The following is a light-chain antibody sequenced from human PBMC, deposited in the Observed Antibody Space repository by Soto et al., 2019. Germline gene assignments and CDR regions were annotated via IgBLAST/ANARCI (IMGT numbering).Light chain of an antibody. Sequence: EIVLTQSPATLSLSPGERATLSCRASQSISSYLAWYQQKPGQAPRLLIYDASNRATGIPARFSGSGSGTDLTLTISSLDPEDFAVYYCQQRGNWPPTFGPGTKVDIK. CDR2: DAS. CDR3: QQRGNWPPT. J-gene: IGKJ3*01. CDR1: QSISSY. V-gene: IGKV3-11*01.